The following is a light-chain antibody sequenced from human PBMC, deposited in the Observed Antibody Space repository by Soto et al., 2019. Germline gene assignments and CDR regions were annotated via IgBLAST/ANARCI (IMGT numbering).Light chain of an antibody. Sequence: DIVMTQSPDSLAVSLGERATINGKSSQSVLFSSNSNNYLAWYQQKPGQPPKLLIYWASTRESGVPDRFSGSGSGTDFTLSISSLHADDVAVYYCQQSYNTPPTFGQGTKLEI. CDR3: QQSYNTPPT. V-gene: IGKV4-1*01. J-gene: IGKJ2*01. CDR1: QSVLFSSNSNNY. CDR2: WAS.